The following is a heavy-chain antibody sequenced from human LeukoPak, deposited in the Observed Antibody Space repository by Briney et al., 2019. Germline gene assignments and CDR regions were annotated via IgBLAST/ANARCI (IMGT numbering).Heavy chain of an antibody. CDR2: IYTSGST. CDR3: ARDIRAYCGGDCVPGFDP. Sequence: PSETLSLTCTVSGGSISSGSYYWSWIRQPAGKGLEWIGRIYTSGSTNYNPSLKSRVTISVDTSKKQFSLKLSSVTAADTAVYYCARDIRAYCGGDCVPGFDPWGQGTLVTVSS. J-gene: IGHJ5*02. D-gene: IGHD2-21*02. V-gene: IGHV4-61*02. CDR1: GGSISSGSYY.